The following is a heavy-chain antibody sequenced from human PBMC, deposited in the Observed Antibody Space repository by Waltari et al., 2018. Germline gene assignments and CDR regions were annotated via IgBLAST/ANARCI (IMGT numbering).Heavy chain of an antibody. CDR3: ARDRGRGIYLDS. J-gene: IGHJ4*02. Sequence: QLQLQESGPGLVKPSGTLSLTCAVSGDSMRIPDWRSGVRQSPGKGLEWIGQVQRSGRTNYNPSFASRVTISVDTSTNHFSLKVTSATAADTAVYFCARDRGRGIYLDSWGQGTLVTVSP. D-gene: IGHD2-15*01. V-gene: IGHV4-4*02. CDR2: VQRSGRT. CDR1: GDSMRIPDW.